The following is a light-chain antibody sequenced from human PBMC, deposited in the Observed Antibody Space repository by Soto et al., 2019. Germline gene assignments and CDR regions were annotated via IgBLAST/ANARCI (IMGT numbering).Light chain of an antibody. Sequence: DIVMTQSQDSLAVSLGERATINCKSSESVLYSSNNKNYLAWYQRKPGQPPKLLITWASTRQSGVPDRFSGSGSGTDSTLSISSLQAEDVAVYFCQQYYNPPLTFGGGTKVDIK. CDR3: QQYYNPPLT. V-gene: IGKV4-1*01. CDR2: WAS. J-gene: IGKJ4*01. CDR1: ESVLYSSNNKNY.